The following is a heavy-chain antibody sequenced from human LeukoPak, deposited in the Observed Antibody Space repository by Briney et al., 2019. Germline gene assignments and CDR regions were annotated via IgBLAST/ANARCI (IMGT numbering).Heavy chain of an antibody. CDR2: INPNSGAT. CDR3: TRAERVIFDY. J-gene: IGHJ4*02. CDR1: GYTFTGYY. Sequence: VASVKVSCKASGYTFTGYYMHWVRQAPGQGLEWMGWINPNSGATLYAQKFQGRVTMTRDTSINTAYMELSSLRSDDTAVYYCTRAERVIFDYWGQGTLVTVSS. V-gene: IGHV1-2*02. D-gene: IGHD1-1*01.